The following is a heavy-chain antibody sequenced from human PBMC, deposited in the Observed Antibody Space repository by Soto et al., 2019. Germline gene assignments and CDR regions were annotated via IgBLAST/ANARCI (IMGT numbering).Heavy chain of an antibody. V-gene: IGHV4-59*01. CDR2: IYYSGST. D-gene: IGHD6-13*01. CDR1: GGSISSYY. J-gene: IGHJ5*02. Sequence: SETLSLTCTVSGGSISSYYWSWIRQPPGKGLEWIGYIYYSGSTNYNPSLKSRVTISVDTSKNQFSLKLSSVTAADTAVYYCARGLDGSSWSNWFDPWGQGTLVTVPS. CDR3: ARGLDGSSWSNWFDP.